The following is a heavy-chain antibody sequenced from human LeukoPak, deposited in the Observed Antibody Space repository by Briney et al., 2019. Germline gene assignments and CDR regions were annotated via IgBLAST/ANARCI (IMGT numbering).Heavy chain of an antibody. CDR1: GGSISSGGYS. CDR3: ASSYGDYVHFGY. CDR2: IYHSGST. V-gene: IGHV4-30-2*01. J-gene: IGHJ4*02. Sequence: SQTLSLTCAVSGGSISSGGYSWSWIRQPPGKGLEWIGYIYHSGSTYYNPSLKSRVTISVDRSKNQFSLKLSSVTAADTAVYYCASSYGDYVHFGYWGQGTLVTVSS. D-gene: IGHD4-17*01.